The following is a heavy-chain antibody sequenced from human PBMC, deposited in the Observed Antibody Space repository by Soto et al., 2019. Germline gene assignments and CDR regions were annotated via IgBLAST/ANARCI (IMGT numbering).Heavy chain of an antibody. V-gene: IGHV3-48*02. CDR2: ISKTSGAR. J-gene: IGHJ4*02. CDR1: GFTFSGYT. D-gene: IGHD3-22*01. Sequence: GGSLRLSCAASGFTFSGYTMSWVRQAPGKGLEWVSYISKTSGARYYADSVEGRFTISRDNAKNSLYLQMNSLRDDDTAVYYCARDLNDYDGSSLDFWGQGTLVTVSS. CDR3: ARDLNDYDGSSLDF.